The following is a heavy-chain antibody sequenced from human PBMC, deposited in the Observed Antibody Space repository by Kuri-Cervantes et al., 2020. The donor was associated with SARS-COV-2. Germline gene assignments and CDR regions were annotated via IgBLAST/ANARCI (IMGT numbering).Heavy chain of an antibody. D-gene: IGHD2-2*01. CDR1: GGSISGYY. Sequence: SETPSLTCTVSGGSISGYYWSWIRQPPGKGLEWIGEINHSGSTNYNPSLKSRVTISVDTSKNQFSLKLSSVTAADTAVYYCARGLRGVVPAAITVDYWGQGTLVTVSS. CDR3: ARGLRGVVPAAITVDY. CDR2: INHSGST. V-gene: IGHV4-34*01. J-gene: IGHJ4*02.